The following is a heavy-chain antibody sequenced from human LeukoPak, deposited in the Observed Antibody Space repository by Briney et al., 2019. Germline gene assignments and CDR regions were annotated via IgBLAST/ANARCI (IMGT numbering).Heavy chain of an antibody. CDR1: GFTFSNYA. CDR3: AKGHGIAARIYYFDY. V-gene: IGHV3-23*01. Sequence: GGSLRLSCAASGFTFSNYAMSWVRQAPGKGLEWVSAISGSGGSTYYADSVKGRFTISRDNSKNTLYLQMNSLRAEDTAVYYCAKGHGIAARIYYFDYWGQGTLVTVSS. D-gene: IGHD6-6*01. CDR2: ISGSGGST. J-gene: IGHJ4*02.